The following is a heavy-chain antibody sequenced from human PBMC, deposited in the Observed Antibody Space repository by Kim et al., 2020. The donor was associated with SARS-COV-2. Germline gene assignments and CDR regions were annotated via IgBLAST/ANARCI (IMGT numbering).Heavy chain of an antibody. J-gene: IGHJ4*02. CDR2: ISGSGGST. D-gene: IGHD3-10*01. V-gene: IGHV3-23*01. CDR3: AIEGIITMVRGVIIGGDY. Sequence: GGSLRLSCAASGFTFSSYAMSWVRQAPGKGLEWVSAISGSGGSTYYADSVKGRFTISRDNSKNTLYLQMNSLRAEDTAVYYCAIEGIITMVRGVIIGGDYWGQGTLVTVSS. CDR1: GFTFSSYA.